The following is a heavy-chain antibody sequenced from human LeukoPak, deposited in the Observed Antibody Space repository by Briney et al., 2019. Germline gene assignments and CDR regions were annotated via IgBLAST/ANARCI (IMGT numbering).Heavy chain of an antibody. J-gene: IGHJ4*02. CDR1: GFTFSNYW. CDR2: INSNGSST. V-gene: IGHV3-74*01. Sequence: PGGSLRLSCAASGFTFSNYWMHWVRQAPGKGLVWVSRINSNGSSTNYADPVKGRFTISRDNAKNTLYLQMSSLRAEDTAVYYCAKGGATICDNWGQGTLVTVSS. D-gene: IGHD5-12*01. CDR3: AKGGATICDN.